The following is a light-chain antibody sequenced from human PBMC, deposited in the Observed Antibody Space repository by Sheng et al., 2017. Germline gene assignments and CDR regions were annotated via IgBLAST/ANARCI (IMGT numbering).Light chain of an antibody. J-gene: IGKJ1*01. CDR1: QNLLHSNGNNY. Sequence: IVMTQSPVSLPVSPGEPASISCRSSQNLLHSNGNNYLDWYLQKPGQSPQLLIYLGSNRASGVPDRFSGSGSGTDFTLKISRVEAEDVGVYYCMQALQIPWTFGQGTKVEIK. CDR2: LGS. V-gene: IGKV2-28*01. CDR3: MQALQIPWT.